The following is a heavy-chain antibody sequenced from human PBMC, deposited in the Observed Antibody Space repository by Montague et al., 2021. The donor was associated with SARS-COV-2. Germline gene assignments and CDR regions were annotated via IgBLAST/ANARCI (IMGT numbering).Heavy chain of an antibody. CDR2: VYNNGNN. D-gene: IGHD7-27*01. CDR3: ARDWAFDP. CDR1: GGSIASHY. Sequence: SETLSFTCTVSGGSIASHYWNWIRQPQGKRTEWIGYVYNNGNNKTKPYLQSQVTVSIDTSENQYALRLNLVTAADTAVYFCARDWAFDPWGQGRLVTVSS. V-gene: IGHV4-4*08. J-gene: IGHJ5*02.